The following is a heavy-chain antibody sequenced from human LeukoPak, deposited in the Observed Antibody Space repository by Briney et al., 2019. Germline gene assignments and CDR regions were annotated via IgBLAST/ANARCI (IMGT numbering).Heavy chain of an antibody. D-gene: IGHD6-13*01. J-gene: IGHJ5*02. CDR2: IYYSGST. CDR3: ARGCIAAAGTIYNWFDP. Sequence: PSQTLSLTCTVSGDSISSGDYYWSWIRQPAGTGLEWIGYIYYSGSTNYNPSLKSRVTISVDTSKNQFSLKLSSVTAADTAVYYCARGCIAAAGTIYNWFDPWGQGTLVTVSS. V-gene: IGHV4-61*10. CDR1: GDSISSGDYY.